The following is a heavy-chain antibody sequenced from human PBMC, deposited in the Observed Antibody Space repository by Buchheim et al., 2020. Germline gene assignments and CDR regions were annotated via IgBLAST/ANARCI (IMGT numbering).Heavy chain of an antibody. CDR3: AREAAAGTRFDY. V-gene: IGHV3-33*08. D-gene: IGHD6-13*01. Sequence: VQLVESGGGLVQPGGSLRLSCAASGFSVSSTWMYWIRQIPGKGLEWVAVIWYDGSNKYYADSVKGRFTISRDNSKNTLYLQMNSLRAEDTAVYYCAREAAAGTRFDYWGQGTL. CDR2: IWYDGSNK. CDR1: GFSVSSTW. J-gene: IGHJ4*02.